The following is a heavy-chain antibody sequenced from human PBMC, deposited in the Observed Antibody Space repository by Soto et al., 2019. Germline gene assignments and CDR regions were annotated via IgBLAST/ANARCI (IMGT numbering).Heavy chain of an antibody. CDR3: ARMATFGSLNWFDP. V-gene: IGHV1-8*01. J-gene: IGHJ5*02. CDR2: MNPGSGDT. Sequence: ASVTASCTAPVYNFTNNDVSWVRQATGQGLEWMGWMNPGSGDTGYAQKFQGRVTMTRDISIATAYMELSSLRSDDTAIYYCARMATFGSLNWFDPWG. CDR1: VYNFTNND. D-gene: IGHD3-16*01.